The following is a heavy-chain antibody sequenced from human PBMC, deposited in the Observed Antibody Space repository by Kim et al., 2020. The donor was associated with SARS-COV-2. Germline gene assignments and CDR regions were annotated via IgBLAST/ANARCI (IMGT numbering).Heavy chain of an antibody. Sequence: KYYAESGKGRFTISRDKSKNTLYLQMNSLRAEDTAVYYCANGCSNCDFDYWGQGTLVTVSS. V-gene: IGHV3-30*02. CDR3: ANGCSNCDFDY. J-gene: IGHJ4*02. CDR2: K. D-gene: IGHD4-4*01.